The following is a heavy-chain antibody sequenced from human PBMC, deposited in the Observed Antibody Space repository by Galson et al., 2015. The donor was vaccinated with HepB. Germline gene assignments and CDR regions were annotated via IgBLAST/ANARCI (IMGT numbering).Heavy chain of an antibody. V-gene: IGHV1-46*01. CDR1: GYTFTSYY. CDR3: AGSIAAAPEFDY. J-gene: IGHJ4*02. D-gene: IGHD6-13*01. Sequence: SVKVSCKASGYTFTSYYMHWVRQAPGQGLEWMGIINPSGGCTSYAQKFQGRVTMTRDTSTSTVYMELSSLRSEDTAVYYCAGSIAAAPEFDYWGQGTLVTVSS. CDR2: INPSGGCT.